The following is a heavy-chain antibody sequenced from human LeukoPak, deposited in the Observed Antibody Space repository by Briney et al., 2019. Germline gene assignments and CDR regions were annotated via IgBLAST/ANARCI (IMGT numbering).Heavy chain of an antibody. Sequence: SETLSLTCTVSGGSISSYYWSWIRQPPGKGLEWIGYIYYSGSTNYNPSLKSRVTISVDTSKNQFSLKLSSVTAADTAVYYCARDPGGYYDSSGRKYNWFDPWGQGTLVTVSS. V-gene: IGHV4-59*12. CDR1: GGSISSYY. J-gene: IGHJ5*02. CDR3: ARDPGGYYDSSGRKYNWFDP. D-gene: IGHD3-22*01. CDR2: IYYSGST.